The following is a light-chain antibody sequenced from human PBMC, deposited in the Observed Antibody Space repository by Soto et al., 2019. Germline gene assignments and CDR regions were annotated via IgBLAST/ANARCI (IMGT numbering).Light chain of an antibody. CDR2: LEGSGSS. CDR3: ETWDTNTRV. Sequence: QSVLTQSSSASASLGSSVKLTCALSTGHSSYSIAWHQQRPGKAPRYLMYLEGSGSSNRESGVPDRFSGSSSGADRYLSISNLQSEDEADYYCETWDTNTRVFGGGTKVTVL. CDR1: TGHSSYS. J-gene: IGLJ3*02. V-gene: IGLV4-60*03.